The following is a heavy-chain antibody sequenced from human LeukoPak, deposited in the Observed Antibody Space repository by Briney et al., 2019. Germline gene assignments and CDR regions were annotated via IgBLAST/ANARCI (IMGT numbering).Heavy chain of an antibody. J-gene: IGHJ4*02. CDR3: AKSSHRATRSGCDY. V-gene: IGHV3-23*01. D-gene: IGHD6-19*01. CDR1: GFTFSKYA. Sequence: PGGSLRLSCAASGFTFSKYAMSWVRQAPGKGLEWVSGISASGGVTYYADSVKGRLTISRDNSKNTLYLQMNSLRAEYTAVYYCAKSSHRATRSGCDYWGQGTLVTVSS. CDR2: ISASGGVT.